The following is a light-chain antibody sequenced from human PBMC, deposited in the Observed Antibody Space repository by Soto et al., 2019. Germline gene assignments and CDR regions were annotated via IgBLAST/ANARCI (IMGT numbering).Light chain of an antibody. J-gene: IGKJ4*01. CDR2: GAS. Sequence: EIVMTQSPATLSVSPGERATLSCRASQSVNIYLAWYQQKPGQAPRLLIFGASYRATGIPARFSGSGSGTELNLTISSLQSEDFAVYFCQQYDDWLRLTLGGGTKVEIK. CDR3: QQYDDWLRLT. V-gene: IGKV3D-15*01. CDR1: QSVNIY.